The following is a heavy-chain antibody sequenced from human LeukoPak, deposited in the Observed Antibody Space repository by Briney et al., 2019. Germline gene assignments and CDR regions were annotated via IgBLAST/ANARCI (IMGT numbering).Heavy chain of an antibody. Sequence: PSETLSLTCSVSGDSLSIYYWSWIRQPPGKGLEWIGYIYNSGSTNYNPSLKSRVTISVDTSKNQFSLKLTSVTAADTAVYYCARDRELGYWGQGTLVTVSS. CDR1: GDSLSIYY. D-gene: IGHD3-10*01. CDR3: ARDRELGY. J-gene: IGHJ4*02. V-gene: IGHV4-59*01. CDR2: IYNSGST.